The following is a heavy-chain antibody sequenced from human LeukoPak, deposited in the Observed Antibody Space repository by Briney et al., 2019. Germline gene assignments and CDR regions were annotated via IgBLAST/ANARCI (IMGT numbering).Heavy chain of an antibody. D-gene: IGHD3-16*01. CDR3: ARAPEGTSVWYYYYYMDV. CDR2: IIPIFGTA. J-gene: IGHJ6*03. V-gene: IGHV1-69*05. Sequence: GASVKVSCKASGGTFSSYAISWVRQAPGQGLEWMGGIIPIFGTANYAQKFQGRVTITTDESTSTAYMELSSLRSEDTAVYYCARAPEGTSVWYYYYYMDVWGKGTTVTVSS. CDR1: GGTFSSYA.